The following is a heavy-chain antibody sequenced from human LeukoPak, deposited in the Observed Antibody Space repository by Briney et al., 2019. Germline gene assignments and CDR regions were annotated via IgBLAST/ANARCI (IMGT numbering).Heavy chain of an antibody. Sequence: GGSLRLSCAASGFTFSNYAMAWVCQIPGKGLEWVSVFSGSGGSTYYADSVKGRFTVSRDNSKNTLYLQMNNLRVDDTAIYYCASRPAPSLGPLDYWGQGTLVTVSS. D-gene: IGHD2-2*01. CDR2: FSGSGGST. J-gene: IGHJ4*02. CDR3: ASRPAPSLGPLDY. CDR1: GFTFSNYA. V-gene: IGHV3-23*01.